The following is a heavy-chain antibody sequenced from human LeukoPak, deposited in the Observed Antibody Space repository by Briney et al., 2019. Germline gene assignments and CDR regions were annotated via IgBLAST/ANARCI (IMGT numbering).Heavy chain of an antibody. CDR2: INSDGSST. CDR3: ARGGYYRYDAFDI. CDR1: GFTFSSYW. Sequence: GGSLRLSCAASGFTFSSYWVHWVRQAPGKGLVWVSRINSDGSSTSYADSVKGRFTISRDNAKNTLYLQMNSLRAEDTAVYYCARGGYYRYDAFDIWGQGTMVTVSS. J-gene: IGHJ3*02. V-gene: IGHV3-74*01. D-gene: IGHD3-22*01.